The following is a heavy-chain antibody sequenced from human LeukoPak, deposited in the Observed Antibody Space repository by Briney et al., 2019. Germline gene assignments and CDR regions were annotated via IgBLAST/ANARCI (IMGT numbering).Heavy chain of an antibody. CDR2: ITPSGGST. V-gene: IGHV1-46*01. Sequence: ASVKVSRKASGYAFTSYYMHWVRQAPGQGLEWMGIITPSGGSTSYAQKFQGRVTMTRDMSTSTVYMELSSLRGEDTAVYYCARGAIGSTWGWSFDWLAHDAFDIWGQGTMVTVSS. CDR1: GYAFTSYY. J-gene: IGHJ3*02. D-gene: IGHD3-9*01. CDR3: ARGAIGSTWGWSFDWLAHDAFDI.